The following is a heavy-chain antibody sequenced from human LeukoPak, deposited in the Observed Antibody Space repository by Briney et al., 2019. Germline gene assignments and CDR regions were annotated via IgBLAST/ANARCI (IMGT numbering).Heavy chain of an antibody. CDR3: ARGRSYGSGSSPYGMDV. CDR2: INNNGRST. Sequence: AGSLRLSCAASGFTFNNCWMHWVRQAPGKGLVWVALINNNGRSTSYAASGKGRFTISRDNAKNTPYVQMNSLRAEDTAVYYCARGRSYGSGSSPYGMDVWGKGTTVTVSS. V-gene: IGHV3-74*01. CDR1: GFTFNNCW. J-gene: IGHJ6*04. D-gene: IGHD3-10*01.